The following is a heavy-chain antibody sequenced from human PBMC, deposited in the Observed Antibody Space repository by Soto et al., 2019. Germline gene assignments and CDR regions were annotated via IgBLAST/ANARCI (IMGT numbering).Heavy chain of an antibody. V-gene: IGHV4-61*01. CDR3: ARVSPFVAAAPHYYFDY. J-gene: IGHJ4*02. CDR2: IYYSGST. D-gene: IGHD6-13*01. CDR1: GGSVSSGSYY. Sequence: KASETLSLTCTVSGGSVSSGSYYCSWIRQPPGKGLEWIGYIYYSGSTNYNPSLKSRVTISVDTSKNQFSLKLSSVTAADTAVYYCARVSPFVAAAPHYYFDYWGQGTLVTVSS.